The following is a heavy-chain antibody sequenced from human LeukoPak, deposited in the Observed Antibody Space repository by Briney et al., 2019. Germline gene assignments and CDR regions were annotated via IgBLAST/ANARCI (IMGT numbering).Heavy chain of an antibody. Sequence: PSETLSLTCSVSGYSISSGNYWGWIRQPPGKGLEWIGSIYHSGSTYYNSSLKSRVTISVDTSKNQFSLKLTSVTAADTAVYYCARQTGSGLFILPGGQGTLVTVSS. CDR2: IYHSGST. CDR3: ARQTGSGLFILP. V-gene: IGHV4-38-2*02. CDR1: GYSISSGNY. D-gene: IGHD3/OR15-3a*01. J-gene: IGHJ4*02.